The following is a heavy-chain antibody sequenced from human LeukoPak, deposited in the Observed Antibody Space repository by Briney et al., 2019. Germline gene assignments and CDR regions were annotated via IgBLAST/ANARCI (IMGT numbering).Heavy chain of an antibody. CDR2: ISSSGSTI. CDR1: GFTFSSYE. V-gene: IGHV3-48*03. CDR3: AGVPLRARTVTTSGWFDP. D-gene: IGHD4-17*01. J-gene: IGHJ5*02. Sequence: GSLRLSCAASGFTFSSYEMNWVRQAPGKGLEWVSYISSSGSTIYYADSVKGRFTISRDNAKNSLYLQMNSLRAEDTAVYYCAGVPLRARTVTTSGWFDPWGQGTLVTVSS.